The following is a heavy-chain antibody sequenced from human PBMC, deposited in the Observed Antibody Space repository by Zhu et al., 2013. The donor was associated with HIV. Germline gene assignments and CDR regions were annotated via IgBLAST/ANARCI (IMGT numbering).Heavy chain of an antibody. CDR1: GYTFTSYA. Sequence: QVQLVQSGAEVKKPGASVKVSCKASGYTFTSYAMHWVRQAPGQRLEWMGWINAGNGNTKYSQKFQGRVTITRDTSASTAYMELSSLRSEDTAVYYCARDDRITIFGRGVVDYWGQGTLVTVSS. V-gene: IGHV1-3*01. CDR3: ARDDRITIFGRGVVDY. D-gene: IGHD3-3*01. CDR2: INAGNGNT. J-gene: IGHJ4*02.